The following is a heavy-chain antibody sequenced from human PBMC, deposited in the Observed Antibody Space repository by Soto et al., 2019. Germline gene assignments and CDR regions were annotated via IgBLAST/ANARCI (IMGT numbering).Heavy chain of an antibody. CDR3: ARYNSYAIDY. V-gene: IGHV4-59*01. CDR1: GTSISSYY. J-gene: IGHJ4*02. D-gene: IGHD2-8*01. Sequence: VQLQESGPGLVKPSETLSLTCTVSGTSISSYYWSWIRQPPGKGLEWIANIHYSGTTNYNPSLGSRVTISVDTSKNQFSLKMTSVTAADRAIYFCARYNSYAIDYWGRGTLVTVSS. CDR2: IHYSGTT.